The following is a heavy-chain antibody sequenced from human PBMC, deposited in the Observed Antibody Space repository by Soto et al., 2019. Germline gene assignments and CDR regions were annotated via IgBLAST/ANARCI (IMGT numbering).Heavy chain of an antibody. CDR1: GSTFSSYA. D-gene: IGHD6-19*01. J-gene: IGHJ1*01. CDR2: ISGSGDST. Sequence: GGSLRLSCAASGSTFSSYAMSWVRQAPGKGLEWVSGISGSGDSTYYADSVKGRFTISRDNSKNTLYLQMNSLRAEDTAVYYCAKGVPGIAVAGTGYFQHWGQGTLVTVSS. CDR3: AKGVPGIAVAGTGYFQH. V-gene: IGHV3-23*01.